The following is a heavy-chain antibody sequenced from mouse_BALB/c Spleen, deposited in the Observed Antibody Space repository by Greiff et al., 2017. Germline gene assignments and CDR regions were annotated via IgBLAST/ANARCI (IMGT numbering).Heavy chain of an antibody. J-gene: IGHJ2*01. V-gene: IGHV2-9-2*01. CDR2: IWTGGGT. CDR3: VREDNY. Sequence: VQLVESGPGLVAPSQSLSITCTVSGFSLTSYDISWIRQPPGKGLEWLGVIWTGGGTNYNSAFMSRLSISKDNSKSQVFLKMNSLQTDDTAIYYCVREDNYWGQGTTLTVSS. CDR1: GFSLTSYD.